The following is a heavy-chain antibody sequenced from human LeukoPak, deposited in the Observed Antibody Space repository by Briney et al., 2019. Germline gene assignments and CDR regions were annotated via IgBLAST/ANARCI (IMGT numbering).Heavy chain of an antibody. CDR1: GFTFNNYA. CDR3: ARDSGFSGTQRGEY. D-gene: IGHD3/OR15-3a*01. CDR2: ISYDGSNK. V-gene: IGHV3-30*04. Sequence: PGGSPRLSCSAAGFTFNNYAMHWVRQAPGKGLEWVAVISYDGSNKYYTDSVKGRFTLSRDNSKNTLYLQMNSLTSEDTAVYFCARDSGFSGTQRGEYWGHGTLVTVSS. J-gene: IGHJ4*01.